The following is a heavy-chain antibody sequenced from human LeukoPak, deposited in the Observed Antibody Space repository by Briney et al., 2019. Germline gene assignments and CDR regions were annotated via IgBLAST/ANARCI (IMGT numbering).Heavy chain of an antibody. V-gene: IGHV3-30*04. Sequence: GRSLRLSCAASGFTFSSYAMHWVRQAPGKGLEWVAVISYDGSNKYYADSVKGRFTISRDNSKNTLYLQMNSLRAEDTAVYYCAKDDRDDSSGYYPPTYYYYYGMDVWGQGTTVTVSS. CDR3: AKDDRDDSSGYYPPTYYYYYGMDV. J-gene: IGHJ6*02. CDR1: GFTFSSYA. CDR2: ISYDGSNK. D-gene: IGHD3-22*01.